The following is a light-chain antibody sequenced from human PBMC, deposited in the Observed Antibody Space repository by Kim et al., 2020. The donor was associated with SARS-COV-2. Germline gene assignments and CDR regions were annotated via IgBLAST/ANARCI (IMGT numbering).Light chain of an antibody. CDR2: DTS. V-gene: IGLV7-46*01. J-gene: IGLJ3*02. CDR3: FLSYEGALPV. CDR1: TGGVTSGHY. Sequence: GGTVTLPGGSSTGGVTSGHYPSWFQQKAGQAPRILIFDTSNKYSRTPARFTGSLLGGKATLTLSGAQPEDEAEYYCFLSYEGALPVFGGGTQLTVL.